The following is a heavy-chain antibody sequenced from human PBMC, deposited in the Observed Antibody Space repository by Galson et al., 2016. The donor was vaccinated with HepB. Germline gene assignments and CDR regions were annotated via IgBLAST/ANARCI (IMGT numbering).Heavy chain of an antibody. CDR2: ISANSGNI. CDR3: ARGVDRAES. Sequence: SVKVSCKASGYTFSTHGITWVRQAPGQGLEWMGWISANSGNIRTSQKLQGRITLTTDIPTSTAHMELRSLTSDETGGYYCARGVDRAESWGQGALVIVSS. V-gene: IGHV1-18*01. CDR1: GYTFSTHG. D-gene: IGHD2-8*01. J-gene: IGHJ4*02.